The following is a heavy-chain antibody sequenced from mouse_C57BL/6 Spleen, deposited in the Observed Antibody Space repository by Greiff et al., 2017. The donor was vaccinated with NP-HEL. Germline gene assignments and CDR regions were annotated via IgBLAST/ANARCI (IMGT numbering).Heavy chain of an antibody. CDR1: GYSFTGYY. J-gene: IGHJ2*01. V-gene: IGHV1-42*01. Sequence: EVQLQQSGPELVKPGASVKISCKASGYSFTGYYMNWVKQSPEKSLEWIGEINPSTGGTTYNQKFKAKATLTVDKSSSTAYMHLKSLTSEDSAVYYCAEGYYAFDYWGQGTTLTVSS. D-gene: IGHD2-3*01. CDR3: AEGYYAFDY. CDR2: INPSTGGT.